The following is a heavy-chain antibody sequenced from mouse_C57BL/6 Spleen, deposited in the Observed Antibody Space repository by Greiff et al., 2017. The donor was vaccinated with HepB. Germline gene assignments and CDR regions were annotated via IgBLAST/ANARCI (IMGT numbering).Heavy chain of an antibody. J-gene: IGHJ3*01. CDR1: GYTFTSYW. D-gene: IGHD2-5*01. V-gene: IGHV1-64*01. Sequence: QVHVKQPGAELVKPGASVKLSCKASGYTFTSYWMHWVKQRPGQGLEWIGMIHPNSGSTNYNEKFKSKATLTVDKSSSTAYMQLSSLTSEDSAVYYCARVGYSNPWFAYWGQGTLVTVSA. CDR2: IHPNSGST. CDR3: ARVGYSNPWFAY.